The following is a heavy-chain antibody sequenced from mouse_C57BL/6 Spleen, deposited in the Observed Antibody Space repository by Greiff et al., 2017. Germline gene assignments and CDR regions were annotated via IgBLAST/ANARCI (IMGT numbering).Heavy chain of an antibody. CDR1: GYSFTDYN. CDR2: INPNYGTT. J-gene: IGHJ3*01. V-gene: IGHV1-39*01. Sequence: EVQLQPSGPELVKPGASVKISCKASGYSFTDYNMNWVKQSNGKSLEWIGVINPNYGTTSSNQKFKGKATLTVDQSAITAYMQLNSLTSEDSAVYYCARTENGNSWFAYWCQGTRVTVSA. CDR3: ARTENGNSWFAY. D-gene: IGHD2-1*01.